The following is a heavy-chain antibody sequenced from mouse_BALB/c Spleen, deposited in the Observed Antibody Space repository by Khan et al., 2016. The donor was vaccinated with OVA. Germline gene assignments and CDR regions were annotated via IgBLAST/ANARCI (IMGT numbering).Heavy chain of an antibody. D-gene: IGHD2-14*01. J-gene: IGHJ4*01. V-gene: IGHV9-4*02. Sequence: QIQLVQSGPELKKPGETVRISCKASGYTFTTAGMQWVQKMPGKGLKWIGWINTHSGVPKYAEDFTGRFVFSLETSASTAYLQITNLKNEDTATYFCARGGAAFYRNDGGAMDSGGQGTSVTVSS. CDR3: ARGGAAFYRNDGGAMDS. CDR1: GYTFTTAG. CDR2: INTHSGVP.